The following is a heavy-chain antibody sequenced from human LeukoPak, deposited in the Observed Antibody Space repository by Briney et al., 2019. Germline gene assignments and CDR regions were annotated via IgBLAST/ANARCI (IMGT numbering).Heavy chain of an antibody. V-gene: IGHV3-23*01. CDR3: AKDFQGYYYDSSGYDL. J-gene: IGHJ4*02. Sequence: PGGSLRLSCAASGFTFHSYAMSWVRQAPGKGLEWVSSISGSTGSTYYVDSVKGRFTISRDNSKNTLSLQMNSLRAEDTAVYYCAKDFQGYYYDSSGYDLWGQGTLVTVSS. D-gene: IGHD3-22*01. CDR2: ISGSTGST. CDR1: GFTFHSYA.